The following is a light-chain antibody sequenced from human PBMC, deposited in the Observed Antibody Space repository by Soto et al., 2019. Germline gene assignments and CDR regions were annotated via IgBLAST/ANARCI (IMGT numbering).Light chain of an antibody. CDR2: GAS. CDR1: QSVSSSY. J-gene: IGKJ4*01. Sequence: EIVMTQSPGTLSLSPGDRATLSCRASQSVSSSYFAWYQQKPGQAPRLLIYGASSRATGIPYRFSGSGSGTDFTLTISRLEPEDVAMYYCQQYDSAPLTFGEGTKVEIK. CDR3: QQYDSAPLT. V-gene: IGKV3-20*01.